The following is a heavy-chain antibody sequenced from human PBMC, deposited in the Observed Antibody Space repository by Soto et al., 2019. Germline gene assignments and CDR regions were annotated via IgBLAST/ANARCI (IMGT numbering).Heavy chain of an antibody. D-gene: IGHD1-26*01. CDR1: GGSMISYY. CDR2: IYYAGST. J-gene: IGHJ4*02. CDR3: ARGSGSLLPFFDY. Sequence: PSETLSLTCTVSGGSMISYYWSWIRKPPGRGLEWIGFIYYAGSTKYNPSLNSRVTITRDISANTAYMDLSSLTSQDTAVYFCARGSGSLLPFFDYWGQGTLVTVSS. V-gene: IGHV4-59*01.